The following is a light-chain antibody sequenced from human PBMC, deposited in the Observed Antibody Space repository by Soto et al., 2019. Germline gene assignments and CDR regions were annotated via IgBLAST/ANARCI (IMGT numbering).Light chain of an antibody. CDR1: QSISSY. J-gene: IGKJ3*01. Sequence: DIQMTQSPSSLSASVGDRVTITCRASQSISSYLNWYQQKPGKAPKLLIYAASSLQSGVPSRFSSSGSGTDFTLTISSMQLEDFATYYCQQSYSTLFTFGPGTKVDIK. CDR3: QQSYSTLFT. CDR2: AAS. V-gene: IGKV1-39*01.